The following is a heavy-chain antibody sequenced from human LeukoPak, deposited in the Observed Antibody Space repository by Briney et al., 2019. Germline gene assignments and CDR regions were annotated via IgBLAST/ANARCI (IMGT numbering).Heavy chain of an antibody. CDR3: ARGVRWLQLSYFDC. J-gene: IGHJ4*02. D-gene: IGHD5-24*01. V-gene: IGHV4-31*03. Sequence: SETLSLTCPVSSGSISSGVYYWSWIRQHPGKGLEWFGCIYYSGSTYYNPSLKSRVTISVDTSKNQFSLKLSSVTAADTAVYYCARGVRWLQLSYFDCWGQGTLVTASS. CDR1: SGSISSGVYY. CDR2: IYYSGST.